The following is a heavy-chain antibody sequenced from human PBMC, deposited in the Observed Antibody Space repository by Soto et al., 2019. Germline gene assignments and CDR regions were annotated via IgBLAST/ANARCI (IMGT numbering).Heavy chain of an antibody. V-gene: IGHV3-74*01. D-gene: IGHD6-13*01. CDR1: GSTFSSYY. J-gene: IGHJ5*02. CDR2: INREGRDT. CDR3: VSGYSSSRYNGFDP. Sequence: EVQLMESGGGLVQPGGSLRLSCAASGSTFSSYYMHWVRQAPGKGLVWVSFINREGRDTRYADPVKGRFTVSRDNAKNTLYLHMNSLRDDDTAVYYCVSGYSSSRYNGFDPWGQGIRVTVSS.